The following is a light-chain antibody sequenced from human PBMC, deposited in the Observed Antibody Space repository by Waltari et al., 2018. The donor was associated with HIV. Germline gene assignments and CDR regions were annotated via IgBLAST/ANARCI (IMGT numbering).Light chain of an antibody. CDR2: WAS. CDR1: HSLFLISPNNNC. V-gene: IGKV4-1*01. Sequence: DVVMSQSPDSLALSLGERATINCKSSHSLFLISPNNNCLPWYQQKPGQPPKLLSYWASTRESGVPDRFSGGGSGTDFTLTISSLQAEDVAVYFCQQYYYFPQTFGPGTKVDI. CDR3: QQYYYFPQT. J-gene: IGKJ3*01.